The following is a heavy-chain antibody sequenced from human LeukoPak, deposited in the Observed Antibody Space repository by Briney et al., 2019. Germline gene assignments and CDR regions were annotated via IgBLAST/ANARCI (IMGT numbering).Heavy chain of an antibody. CDR2: ISGSGGNT. D-gene: IGHD3-10*01. J-gene: IGHJ4*02. Sequence: GGSLRLSCAASGFTFSSNAMSWVRQAPGKGLEWVSTISGSGGNTYYADSVKGRFTISRDNSKNTLYLQMNGLRAEDTAVYYCAKGARESYYFDYWGQGTQVTVSS. CDR1: GFTFSSNA. CDR3: AKGARESYYFDY. V-gene: IGHV3-23*01.